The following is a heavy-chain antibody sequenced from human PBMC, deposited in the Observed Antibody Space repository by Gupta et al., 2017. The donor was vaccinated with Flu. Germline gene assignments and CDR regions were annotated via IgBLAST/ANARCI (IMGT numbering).Heavy chain of an antibody. CDR3: ARGHYYSDNSGYYYRYFDL. D-gene: IGHD3-22*01. J-gene: IGHJ2*01. Sequence: HWVRPAPGQGLEWMGRINPNRGDTNYAQKFQGRVTMTRDTSISTAYMELSRLRSDDTAVYFCARGHYYSDNSGYYYRYFDLWGRGTLVTVSS. CDR2: INPNRGDT. V-gene: IGHV1-2*06.